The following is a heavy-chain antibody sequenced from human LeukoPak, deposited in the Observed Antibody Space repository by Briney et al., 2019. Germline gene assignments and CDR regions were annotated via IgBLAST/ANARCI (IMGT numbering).Heavy chain of an antibody. CDR1: GYTFTSYY. Sequence: GASVKVSCKASGYTFTSYYMHWVRQAPGQGLEWMGIINPSGGSTSYAQKFQGRVTMTRDMSTSTVYMELSSLRSEDTAVYYCAREAHSSNNYLLSGNFDYWGQGTLVTVSS. CDR3: AREAHSSNNYLLSGNFDY. CDR2: INPSGGST. D-gene: IGHD3-22*01. J-gene: IGHJ4*02. V-gene: IGHV1-46*01.